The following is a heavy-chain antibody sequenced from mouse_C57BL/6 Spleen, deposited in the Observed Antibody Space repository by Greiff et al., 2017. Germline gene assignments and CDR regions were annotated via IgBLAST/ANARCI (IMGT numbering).Heavy chain of an antibody. V-gene: IGHV5-4*01. D-gene: IGHD1-1*01. CDR1: GFTFSSYA. J-gene: IGHJ4*01. CDR2: ISDGGSYT. CDR3: ARDEGITTVVAKGYAMDY. Sequence: EVKLMESGGGLVKPGGSLKLSCAASGFTFSSYAMSWVRQTPEKRLEWVATISDGGSYTYYPDNVKGRCTISRDNAKNNLYLQMSHLKSEDTAMYYCARDEGITTVVAKGYAMDYWGQGTSVTVSS.